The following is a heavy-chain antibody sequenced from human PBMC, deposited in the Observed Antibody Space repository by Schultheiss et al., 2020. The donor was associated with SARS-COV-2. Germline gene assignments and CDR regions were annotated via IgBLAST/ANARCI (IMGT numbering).Heavy chain of an antibody. V-gene: IGHV3-11*04. Sequence: GGSLRLSCAASGFTFSDYYMSWIRQAPGKGLEWVSYISSSGSTIYYADSVKGRFTISRDNSKNTLYLQMNSLRAEDTAVYYCARENTALPLDYYYGMDVWGQGTTVTVSS. D-gene: IGHD4-17*01. CDR2: ISSSGSTI. J-gene: IGHJ6*02. CDR1: GFTFSDYY. CDR3: ARENTALPLDYYYGMDV.